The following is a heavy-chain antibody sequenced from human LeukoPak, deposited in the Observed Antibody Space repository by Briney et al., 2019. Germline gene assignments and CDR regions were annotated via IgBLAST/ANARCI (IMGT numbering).Heavy chain of an antibody. D-gene: IGHD6-13*01. CDR3: ASGGGALKAAAGMGQMYYFDY. V-gene: IGHV4-34*01. J-gene: IGHJ4*02. CDR1: GVSFSGYY. CDR2: INHSGST. Sequence: SETLSLTCAVYGVSFSGYYWSWIRQPPGKGLEWIGEINHSGSTNYNPSLKSRVTISVDTSKNQFSLKLSSVTAADTAVYYCASGGGALKAAAGMGQMYYFDYWGQGTLVTVSS.